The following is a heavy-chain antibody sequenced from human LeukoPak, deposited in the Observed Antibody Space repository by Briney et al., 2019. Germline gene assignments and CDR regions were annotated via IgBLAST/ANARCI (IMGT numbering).Heavy chain of an antibody. CDR3: ARALRFLEWLGTRNWFDP. CDR2: ISSSGSTI. Sequence: PGGSLRLSCAASGFTFSSYEMNWVRQAPGKGLEWVSYISSSGSTIYYADSVKGRFTISRDNAKYSLYLQMNSLRAEDTAVYYCARALRFLEWLGTRNWFDPWGQGTLVTVSS. CDR1: GFTFSSYE. J-gene: IGHJ5*02. D-gene: IGHD3-3*01. V-gene: IGHV3-48*03.